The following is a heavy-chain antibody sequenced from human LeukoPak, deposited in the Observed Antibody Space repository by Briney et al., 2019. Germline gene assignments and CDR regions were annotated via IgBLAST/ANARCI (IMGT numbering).Heavy chain of an antibody. CDR1: GGSISSGDYY. J-gene: IGHJ3*02. CDR3: ARELTHEIQQLLPVGAFDI. V-gene: IGHV4-30-4*08. Sequence: PSQTLSLTCTVSGGSISSGDYYWSWIRQPPGKGLEWIVYIYYSGSTYYNPSLKSRVTISVDTSKNQFSLKLSSVTAADTAVYYCARELTHEIQQLLPVGAFDIWGQGTMVTVSS. CDR2: IYYSGST. D-gene: IGHD6-13*01.